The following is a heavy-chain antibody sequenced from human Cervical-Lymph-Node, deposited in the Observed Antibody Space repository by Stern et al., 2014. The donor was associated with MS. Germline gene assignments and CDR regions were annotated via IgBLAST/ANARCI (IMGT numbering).Heavy chain of an antibody. CDR1: GFSLSTSGVG. CDR2: MYWDGDQ. Sequence: QVTLRESGPTLIKPTQTLTLTCTFSGFSLSTSGVGVGWIRQPPGKALEWLAFMYWDGDQAYSPSLKSRLTITKDTSKNQVVLTMTNVDPVDTATYHCAHISMFYYYGMDVWGQGITVTVSS. D-gene: IGHD3-10*02. V-gene: IGHV2-5*02. CDR3: AHISMFYYYGMDV. J-gene: IGHJ6*02.